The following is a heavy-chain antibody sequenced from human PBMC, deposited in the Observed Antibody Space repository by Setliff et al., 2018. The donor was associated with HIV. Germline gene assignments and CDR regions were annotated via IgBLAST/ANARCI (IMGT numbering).Heavy chain of an antibody. J-gene: IGHJ3*01. V-gene: IGHV1-69*04. Sequence: SVKVSCKASGGTFSAYAVNWVRQAPGQGLEWMGRIISILGTPNYSHKFQGRVTITADKSTTTTYMELSGLRSDDTAIYYCARDFHVLGYCSADSCPYDASDVWGQGTMVTVSS. CDR2: IISILGTP. CDR1: GGTFSAYA. D-gene: IGHD2-15*01. CDR3: ARDFHVLGYCSADSCPYDASDV.